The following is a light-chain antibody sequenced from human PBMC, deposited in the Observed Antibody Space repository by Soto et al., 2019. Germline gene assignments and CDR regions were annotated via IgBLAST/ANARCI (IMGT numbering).Light chain of an antibody. Sequence: QSALTQPASVSGSPGQSITISCTGTSSDVGGQNAVSWYQQHPGKAPKFMIYDVSKRHSGVSSRFSGSKSGNTASLTISGLQAEDEADYYCCSYAGSSTVVFGGGTKLTVL. J-gene: IGLJ2*01. CDR3: CSYAGSSTVV. CDR1: SSDVGGQNA. CDR2: DVS. V-gene: IGLV2-23*02.